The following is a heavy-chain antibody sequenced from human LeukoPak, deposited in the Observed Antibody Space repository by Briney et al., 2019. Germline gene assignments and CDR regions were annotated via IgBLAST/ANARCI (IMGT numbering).Heavy chain of an antibody. CDR3: AKEGPNYDILTGYPRVGHFDY. D-gene: IGHD3-9*01. V-gene: IGHV3-23*01. Sequence: GGSLRLSCAASGFTFSSYAMSWVRQAPGKGLEWVSAISGSGGSTYYADSVKGRFTISRDNSKNTLYLQMNSLRAEDTAVYYCAKEGPNYDILTGYPRVGHFDYWGQGTLVTVSS. CDR1: GFTFSSYA. CDR2: ISGSGGST. J-gene: IGHJ4*02.